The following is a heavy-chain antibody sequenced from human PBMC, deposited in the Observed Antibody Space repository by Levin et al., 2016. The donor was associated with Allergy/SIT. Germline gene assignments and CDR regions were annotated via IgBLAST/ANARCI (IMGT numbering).Heavy chain of an antibody. CDR2: IYPSGRT. D-gene: IGHD1-26*01. Sequence: SETLSLTCTVSGGSATGSAYYWGWIRQPPGKGLEWIGTIYPSGRTYYNPSLNSRVIISGDTSNNQFSLKLNSVTAADTSVYFCARRGVPLDSDWHFRPWGRGTLVTVSS. V-gene: IGHV4-39*01. J-gene: IGHJ2*01. CDR1: GGSATGSAYY. CDR3: ARRGVPLDSDWHFRP.